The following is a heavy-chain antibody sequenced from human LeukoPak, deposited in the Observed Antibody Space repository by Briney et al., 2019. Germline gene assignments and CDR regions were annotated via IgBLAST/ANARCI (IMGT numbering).Heavy chain of an antibody. V-gene: IGHV1-3*01. J-gene: IGHJ4*02. CDR1: GYTFTHYA. CDR3: ARGSRQDTYGRELDS. CDR2: IDAANGNT. D-gene: IGHD5-18*01. Sequence: ASVKVSCKASGYTFTHYAIHWLRQAPAQSLEWMGWIDAANGNTKYSQKFQGRVTIARDTSTSTAYMELRSLRSDDTAVYYCARGSRQDTYGRELDSWGQGTLVTVSS.